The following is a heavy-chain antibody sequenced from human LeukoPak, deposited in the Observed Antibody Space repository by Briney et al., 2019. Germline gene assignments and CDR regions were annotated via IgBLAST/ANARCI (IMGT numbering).Heavy chain of an antibody. J-gene: IGHJ4*02. CDR2: ISTRSRTI. D-gene: IGHD1-26*01. Sequence: GGSLRLSCVASGLPIADFAMHWVRQAPGKGLEWVSYISTRSRTIYYADSVKGRFTISRDNAKNSLYLQMNSLRDEDTAVYYCARDLSSGSYSFDYWGQGTLVTVSS. CDR1: GLPIADFA. V-gene: IGHV3-48*02. CDR3: ARDLSSGSYSFDY.